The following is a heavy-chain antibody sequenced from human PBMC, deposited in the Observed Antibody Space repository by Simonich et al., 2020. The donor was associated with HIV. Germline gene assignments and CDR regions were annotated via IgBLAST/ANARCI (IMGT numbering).Heavy chain of an antibody. CDR2: IRQDGREK. CDR1: GFTFSSYW. V-gene: IGHV3-7*01. CDR3: ALGWGSGWYFDL. D-gene: IGHD7-27*01. Sequence: EVQLGESGGGLVKPGGSLRLSCAASGFTFSSYWMNWVRQAPGKGGEWGANIRQDGREKNSVDSVKGRFTISRDNAKNSLSLLMNSLRDEDTALYYCALGWGSGWYFDLWGRATLVTVSS. J-gene: IGHJ2*01.